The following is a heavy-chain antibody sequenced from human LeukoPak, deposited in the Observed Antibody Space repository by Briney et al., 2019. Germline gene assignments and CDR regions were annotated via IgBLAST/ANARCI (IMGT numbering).Heavy chain of an antibody. CDR1: GGSFSGYY. J-gene: IGHJ5*02. Sequence: PSETLSLTCAVYGGSFSGYYWSWIRQPPGKGLEWIGEINHSGSTNYNPSLKSRVTISVDTSKNQFSLKLSSVTAADTAVYYCARRNYCSGGSCYPTARFDPWGQGTLVTVSS. CDR3: ARRNYCSGGSCYPTARFDP. D-gene: IGHD2-15*01. CDR2: INHSGST. V-gene: IGHV4-34*01.